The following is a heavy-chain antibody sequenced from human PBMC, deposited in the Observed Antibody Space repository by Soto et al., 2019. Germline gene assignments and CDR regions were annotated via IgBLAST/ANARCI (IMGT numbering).Heavy chain of an antibody. V-gene: IGHV4-39*01. CDR3: ARHSAPGVYNWFDP. D-gene: IGHD6-6*01. CDR1: GGSISSSSYY. J-gene: IGHJ5*02. Sequence: QLQLQESGPGLVKPSETLSLTCTVSGGSISSSSYYWGWIRQPPGKGLEWIGSIYYSGSTYYNPSLKSRVTISVDTSKNQFSLKLSSVTAADTAVYYCARHSAPGVYNWFDPWGQGTLVTVSS. CDR2: IYYSGST.